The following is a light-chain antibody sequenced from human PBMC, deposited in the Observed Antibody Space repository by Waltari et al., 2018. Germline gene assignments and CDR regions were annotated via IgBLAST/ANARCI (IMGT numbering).Light chain of an antibody. J-gene: IGLJ2*01. CDR1: ALPKQY. V-gene: IGLV3-25*03. CDR3: QSADNSGTYHVL. CDR2: TDS. Sequence: SYDLTQPPSVSVSPGQTARIICSGDALPKQYAFWYQQKPGQAPVLVIYTDSERPSGIPERFSGSSSGTTVTLTISGVEDEDEADYYCQSADNSGTYHVLFGGGTKLTVL.